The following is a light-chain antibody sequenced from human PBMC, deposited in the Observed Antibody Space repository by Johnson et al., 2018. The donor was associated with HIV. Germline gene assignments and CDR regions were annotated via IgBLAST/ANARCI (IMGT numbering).Light chain of an antibody. CDR1: NSNIGNNY. Sequence: QSVLTQPPSVSAAPGQKVTISCSGSNSNIGNNYVSWYQQLPGTAPKLLIYDNNKRPSGIPDRFSGSKSGTSATLGITGLQTGDEADYYYGTWDSSLSAVVVGTGTKVTVL. J-gene: IGLJ1*01. CDR3: GTWDSSLSAVV. V-gene: IGLV1-51*01. CDR2: DNN.